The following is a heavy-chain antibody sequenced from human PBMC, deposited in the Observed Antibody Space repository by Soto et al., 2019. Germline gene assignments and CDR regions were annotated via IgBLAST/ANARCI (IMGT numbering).Heavy chain of an antibody. V-gene: IGHV4-59*08. CDR3: ARRGSFDSAHYFDY. D-gene: IGHD3-3*02. Sequence: PSETLSLTCPVSGGSISGYYWSWIRQPPGKGLEWIAYISSNGNTNYNPPLKSRVTISIDTSKSQFSLELSSVTATDTAVYHCARRGSFDSAHYFDYWGQGIPVTVSS. J-gene: IGHJ4*02. CDR1: GGSISGYY. CDR2: ISSNGNT.